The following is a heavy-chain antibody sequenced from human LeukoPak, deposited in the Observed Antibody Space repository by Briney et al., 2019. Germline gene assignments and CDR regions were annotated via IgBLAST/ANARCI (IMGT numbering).Heavy chain of an antibody. D-gene: IGHD1-1*01. Sequence: SETLSLTCAVYGGSFSGYYRSWIRQPPGKGLEWIGEINHSGSTNYNPSLKSRVTISVDTSKNQFSLKLSSVTAADTAVYYCARVNFETGTVNYLGQGTLVTVSS. V-gene: IGHV4-34*01. CDR3: ARVNFETGTVNY. J-gene: IGHJ4*02. CDR1: GGSFSGYY. CDR2: INHSGST.